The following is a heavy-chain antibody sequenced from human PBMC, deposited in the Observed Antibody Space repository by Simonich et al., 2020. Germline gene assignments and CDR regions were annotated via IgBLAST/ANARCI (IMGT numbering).Heavy chain of an antibody. CDR3: AREGAGNDAFDI. D-gene: IGHD1-26*01. CDR2: ISNDGSNK. J-gene: IGHJ3*02. Sequence: QVQLVESGGGVVQPGRSLRLSCAASGFTFSSYAMHWVRQAPGKGLEWVEGISNDGSNKYYADSVKGRFTISRDNSKNTLYLQMSSLRAEDTAVYYCAREGAGNDAFDIWGQGTMVTVSS. CDR1: GFTFSSYA. V-gene: IGHV3-30*04.